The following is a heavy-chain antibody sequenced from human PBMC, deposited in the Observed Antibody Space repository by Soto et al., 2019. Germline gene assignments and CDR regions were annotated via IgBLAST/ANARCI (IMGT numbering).Heavy chain of an antibody. CDR2: INPNSGGT. CDR3: ARDYDSSGHRDY. Sequence: ASVKVSCKASGYTFTGYYMHWVRQAPGQGLEWMGWINPNSGGTNYAQKFQGRVTMTRDTSISTAYMELSRLRSDDTAVYYCARDYDSSGHRDYWGQGTLVTVSS. V-gene: IGHV1-2*02. J-gene: IGHJ4*02. CDR1: GYTFTGYY. D-gene: IGHD3-22*01.